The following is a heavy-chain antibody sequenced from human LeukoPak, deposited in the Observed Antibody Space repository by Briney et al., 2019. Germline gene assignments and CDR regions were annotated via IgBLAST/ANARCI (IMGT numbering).Heavy chain of an antibody. D-gene: IGHD2-15*01. Sequence: GASVKVSCKAAGYTFTGYYMHWVRQAPGQGLEWMGWINPNSGGTNYAQKFQGRVTMTRDTSISTAYMELSRLRSDDTAVYYCARARRNRSGGSCYFVGYWGQGTLVTVSS. CDR1: GYTFTGYY. CDR3: ARARRNRSGGSCYFVGY. J-gene: IGHJ4*02. CDR2: INPNSGGT. V-gene: IGHV1-2*02.